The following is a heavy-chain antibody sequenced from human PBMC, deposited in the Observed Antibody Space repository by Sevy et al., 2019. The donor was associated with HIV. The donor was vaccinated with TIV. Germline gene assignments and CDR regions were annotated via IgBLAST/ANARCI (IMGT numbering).Heavy chain of an antibody. CDR3: ARDRLDYYGSGSYYNDGAFDY. CDR1: GFTISDYY. Sequence: GGSLRLSCAASGFTISDYYMSWIRQAPGKGLEWVSYISSSGSTLYYADSVKGRFTISRDNAKNSLYLQMNSLRAEDTAVYYCARDRLDYYGSGSYYNDGAFDYWGQGTLVTVSS. D-gene: IGHD3-10*01. V-gene: IGHV3-11*04. CDR2: ISSSGSTL. J-gene: IGHJ4*02.